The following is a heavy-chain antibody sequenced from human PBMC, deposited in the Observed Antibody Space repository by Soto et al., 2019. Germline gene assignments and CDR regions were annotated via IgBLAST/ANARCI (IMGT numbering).Heavy chain of an antibody. V-gene: IGHV1-18*01. CDR2: ITTDKGKT. D-gene: IGHD3-22*01. CDR1: GYTFTSYG. CDR3: AKDTYYYSSSGYYVFDS. J-gene: IGHJ4*02. Sequence: ASVKVSCKTSGYTFTSYGISCVRQAPGQGLEWMGWITTDKGKTTYAQKFQGRVTMTTDTSKDTVYLQMNSLRAEDTAVYYCAKDTYYYSSSGYYVFDSWGQGTLVTVSS.